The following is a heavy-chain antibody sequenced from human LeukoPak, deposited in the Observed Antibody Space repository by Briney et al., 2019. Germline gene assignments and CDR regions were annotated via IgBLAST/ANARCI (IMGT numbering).Heavy chain of an antibody. Sequence: GGSLRLSCAASGFTFSSYWMHWVRQAPGKGLVWVSRINSDGSTTSYADSVKGRFTISRDNAKNTLYLQMNSLRAEDTAVYYCARVRIVGATSFDYWGQGTLVTVSS. CDR3: ARVRIVGATSFDY. V-gene: IGHV3-74*01. D-gene: IGHD1-26*01. CDR2: INSDGSTT. CDR1: GFTFSSYW. J-gene: IGHJ4*02.